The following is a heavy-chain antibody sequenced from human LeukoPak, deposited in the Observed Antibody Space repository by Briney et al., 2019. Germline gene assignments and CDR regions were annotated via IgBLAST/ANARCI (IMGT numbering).Heavy chain of an antibody. V-gene: IGHV1-2*02. Sequence: HGASVKVSCKASGYTFTGYYMHWVRQAPGQGLEWMGWINPNSGGTNYAQKFQGRVTITRDTSISTSYMELSRLRSDDTAVYYWASRGDDYGDYLDNFDYWGQGTLVTVSS. CDR3: ASRGDDYGDYLDNFDY. CDR2: INPNSGGT. CDR1: GYTFTGYY. D-gene: IGHD4-17*01. J-gene: IGHJ4*02.